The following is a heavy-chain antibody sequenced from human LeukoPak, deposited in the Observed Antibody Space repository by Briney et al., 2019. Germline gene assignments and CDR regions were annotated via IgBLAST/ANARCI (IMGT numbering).Heavy chain of an antibody. CDR1: GFTFSSHW. CDR3: ARDTAR. J-gene: IGHJ4*02. V-gene: IGHV3-74*03. D-gene: IGHD5-18*01. Sequence: GGSLRLSCAASGFTFSSHWMHWVRQAPGKGLVWVSRINGDGSNTTYADSVKGRFTISRDNAKNTLYLQMNSLRAEDTAVYYCARDTARWGQGTLVTVSS. CDR2: INGDGSNT.